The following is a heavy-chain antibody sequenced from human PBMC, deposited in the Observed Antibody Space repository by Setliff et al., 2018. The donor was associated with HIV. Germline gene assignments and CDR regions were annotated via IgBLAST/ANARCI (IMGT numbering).Heavy chain of an antibody. D-gene: IGHD6-19*01. CDR3: ARSMSGWSVDY. V-gene: IGHV3-48*01. CDR1: GFTFSNYP. J-gene: IGHJ4*02. Sequence: VGSLRLSCVASGFTFSNYPMKWIRQAPGKGLECVSYITSSSDTTYYGDSVQGRFTTSRDNAKNSLYLQMNSLRADDTAVYYCARSMSGWSVDYWGQGIQVTVSS. CDR2: ITSSSDTT.